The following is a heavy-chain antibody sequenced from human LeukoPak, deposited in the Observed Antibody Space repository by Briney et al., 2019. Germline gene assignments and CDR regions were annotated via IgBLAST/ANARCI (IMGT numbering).Heavy chain of an antibody. V-gene: IGHV4-30-2*01. CDR3: ARVVAAAGDAFDI. CDR2: IYHSGST. CDR1: GGSVSSGVSS. J-gene: IGHJ3*02. Sequence: SQTLSLTCAVSGGSVSSGVSSWSWIRQPPGKGLEWIGYIYHSGSTYYNPSLKSRVTISVDRSKNQFSLKLSSVTAADTAVYYCARVVAAAGDAFDIWGQGTMVTVSS. D-gene: IGHD6-13*01.